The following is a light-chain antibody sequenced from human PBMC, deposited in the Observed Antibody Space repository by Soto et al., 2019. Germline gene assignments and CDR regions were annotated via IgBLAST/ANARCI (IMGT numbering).Light chain of an antibody. J-gene: IGLJ1*01. Sequence: QSALTQPASVSGSPGQSITISRTGTSSDVGYYNHVSWYQQHPGKAPKLIIYDVTNRPSGVSNRFSGSKSGNTASLTISGLQAEDEADYYCCSDTTSSTYVFATGTKLTVL. CDR3: CSDTTSSTYV. CDR2: DVT. V-gene: IGLV2-14*03. CDR1: SSDVGYYNH.